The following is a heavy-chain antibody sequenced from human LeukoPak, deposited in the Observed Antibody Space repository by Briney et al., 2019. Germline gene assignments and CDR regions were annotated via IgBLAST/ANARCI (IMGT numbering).Heavy chain of an antibody. CDR2: IYRHGGT. V-gene: IGHV3-66*01. CDR3: ARDVIYASEIYSYGDS. D-gene: IGHD3-16*01. CDR1: GFTVSTNY. Sequence: PGGSLRLSCAASGFTVSTNYVSWVRQAPGKGLEWVSVIYRHGGTAYADSVQGRFSILRDNSKNTVDLQMNSLRAEDTAVYYCARDVIYASEIYSYGDSWGQGTLVTVSS. J-gene: IGHJ4*02.